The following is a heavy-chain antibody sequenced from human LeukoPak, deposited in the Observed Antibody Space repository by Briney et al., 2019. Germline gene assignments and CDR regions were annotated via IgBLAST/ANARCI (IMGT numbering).Heavy chain of an antibody. CDR1: GFTFSTYA. J-gene: IGHJ4*02. Sequence: GGSLRLSCAASGFTFSTYAMNWVRQAPGEGLKWVSCITGDSAYIYYADSVKGRFTISRDNAKNSLYLQMNSLRAEDTDVYYCARTIRGYWGQGTLVTVSS. CDR2: ITGDSAYI. V-gene: IGHV3-21*01. CDR3: ARTIRGY. D-gene: IGHD3-10*01.